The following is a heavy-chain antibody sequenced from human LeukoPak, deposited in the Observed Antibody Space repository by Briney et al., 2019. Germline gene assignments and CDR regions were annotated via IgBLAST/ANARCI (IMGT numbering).Heavy chain of an antibody. D-gene: IGHD6-13*01. Sequence: SETLSLICTVSNSSLSSYYWSWIRQPAGKGLEWIGHVYTSGNTNYNPSLKSRVIMSVDTSKNQFSLSLSSVTAADTAVYFCARESILAAGTATHYTYHYYMDVWGKGTTVTVSS. V-gene: IGHV4-4*07. CDR1: NSSLSSYY. CDR2: VYTSGNT. J-gene: IGHJ6*03. CDR3: ARESILAAGTATHYTYHYYMDV.